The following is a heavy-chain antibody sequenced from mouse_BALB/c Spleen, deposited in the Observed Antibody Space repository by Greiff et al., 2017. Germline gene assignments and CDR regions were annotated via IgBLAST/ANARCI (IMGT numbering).Heavy chain of an antibody. CDR2: ISSGGSYT. V-gene: IGHV5-6*01. Sequence: VQLKESGGDLVKPGGSLKLSCAASGFTFSSYGMSWVRQTPDTRLEWVATISSGGSYTYYPDSVKGRFTISRDNAKNTLYLQMSSLKSEDTAMYYCERHGLRLRDARDYWGQGTSVTVSS. CDR1: GFTFSSYG. CDR3: ERHGLRLRDARDY. D-gene: IGHD1-2*01. J-gene: IGHJ4*01.